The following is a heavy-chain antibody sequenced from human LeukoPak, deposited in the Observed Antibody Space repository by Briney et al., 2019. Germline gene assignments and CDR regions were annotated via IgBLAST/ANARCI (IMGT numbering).Heavy chain of an antibody. J-gene: IGHJ4*02. Sequence: TSETLSLTCTVSGGSISSYYWSWIRQPPGKGLEWIGEINHSGSTNYNPSLKSRVTISVDTSKNQFSLKLSSVTAADTAVYYCARSFRSGWHSYYFDYWGQGTLVTVSS. CDR3: ARSFRSGWHSYYFDY. CDR1: GGSISSYY. CDR2: INHSGST. D-gene: IGHD6-19*01. V-gene: IGHV4-34*01.